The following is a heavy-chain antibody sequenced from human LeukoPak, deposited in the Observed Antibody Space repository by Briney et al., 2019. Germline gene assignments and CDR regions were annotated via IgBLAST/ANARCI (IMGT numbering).Heavy chain of an antibody. CDR1: GGSFSGYY. D-gene: IGHD4-17*01. J-gene: IGHJ5*02. CDR3: ASSFYTVTTSGIWFDP. Sequence: SETLSLTCAVYGGSFSGYYWNWIRQPPGKGLEWIGEINHSGSTNYNPSLKSRVTISVDTSKNQFSLKLSSVTAADTAVYYCASSFYTVTTSGIWFDPWGQGTLVTVSS. V-gene: IGHV4-34*01. CDR2: INHSGST.